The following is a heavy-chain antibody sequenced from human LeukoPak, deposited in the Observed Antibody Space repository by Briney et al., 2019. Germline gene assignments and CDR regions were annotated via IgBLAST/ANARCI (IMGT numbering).Heavy chain of an antibody. Sequence: PGGSLRVSCAVSGFIFSNAWLSWVRQAPGRGLEWVGRIKSQAAGGTTDYATPVKSRFTISRDDSKNTLYLQMNSLKTEDTAVYYCTSSYGISPQNYWGQGTLVTVSS. J-gene: IGHJ4*02. CDR2: IKSQAAGGTT. V-gene: IGHV3-15*01. CDR3: TSSYGISPQNY. CDR1: GFIFSNAW. D-gene: IGHD3-16*01.